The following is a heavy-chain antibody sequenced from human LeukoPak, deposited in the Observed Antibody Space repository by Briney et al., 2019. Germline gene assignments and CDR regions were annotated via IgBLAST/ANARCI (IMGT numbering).Heavy chain of an antibody. CDR3: AKDRLRVAGGFDY. CDR2: ISDSGGST. CDR1: GFTFSGYG. J-gene: IGHJ4*02. D-gene: IGHD3-10*01. Sequence: PGGSLRLSCEASGFTFSGYGMSWVRQAPGKGLEWVSSISDSGGSTYYADSVKGRFTISRDNSKNTLYVQMNSLRAEDTAVYYCAKDRLRVAGGFDYWGQGTLVTVSS. V-gene: IGHV3-23*01.